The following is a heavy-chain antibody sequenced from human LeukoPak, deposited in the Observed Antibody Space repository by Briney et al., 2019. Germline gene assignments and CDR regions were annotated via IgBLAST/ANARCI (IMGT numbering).Heavy chain of an antibody. J-gene: IGHJ6*02. V-gene: IGHV1-69*13. D-gene: IGHD2-2*01. CDR2: IIPIFGTA. CDR3: ARAPIYCSSTSCYACNYYYYGMDV. CDR1: GGTFTSYA. Sequence: ASVKVSFKASGGTFTSYAISWGRQAPGQGLEWMGGIIPIFGTANYAQKFQGRVTITADESTSTAYMELSSLRSEDTAVYYCARAPIYCSSTSCYACNYYYYGMDVWGQGTTVTVSS.